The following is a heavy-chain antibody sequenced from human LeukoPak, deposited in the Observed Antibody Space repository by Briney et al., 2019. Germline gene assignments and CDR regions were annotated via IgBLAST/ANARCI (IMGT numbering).Heavy chain of an antibody. D-gene: IGHD6-6*01. Sequence: ASLKVSCKASGYTFTGYFMHWVRQAPGQGPEWMGWINRKSGGTNYVQKFQGRASMTRDTSTSTFFMELRRLTSDDTAVYYCARDLWGSSSGGGYSGNYYYYYMDVWGKGTTVTVAS. CDR3: ARDLWGSSSGGGYSGNYYYYYMDV. CDR1: GYTFTGYF. CDR2: INRKSGGT. J-gene: IGHJ6*03. V-gene: IGHV1-2*02.